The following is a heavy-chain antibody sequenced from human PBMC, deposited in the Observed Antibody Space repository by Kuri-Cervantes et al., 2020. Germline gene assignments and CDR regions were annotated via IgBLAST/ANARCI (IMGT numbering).Heavy chain of an antibody. CDR2: ISWNSGSI. V-gene: IGHV3-9*01. J-gene: IGHJ4*02. CDR1: GFTFDDYA. Sequence: LSLTCAASGFTFDDYAMHWVRQAPGKGLEWVSGISWNSGSIGYADSVKGRFTISRDNAKNSLYLQMNSLRAEDTALYYCATVGATVPWGQGTLVTVSS. D-gene: IGHD1-26*01. CDR3: ATVGATVP.